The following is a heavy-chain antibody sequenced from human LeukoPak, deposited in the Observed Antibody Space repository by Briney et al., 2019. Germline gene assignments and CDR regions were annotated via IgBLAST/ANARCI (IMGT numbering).Heavy chain of an antibody. D-gene: IGHD3-10*01. CDR3: AREITMVRGAEDY. CDR1: GLSFSFYA. CDR2: ISGSGGST. Sequence: PGGSLRLSCAASGLSFSFYAMSWVRQAPGKGLEWVSAISGSGGSTYYADSVKGRFTISRDNSKNTLYLQMNSLRAEDTAVYYCAREITMVRGAEDYWGQGTLVTVSS. J-gene: IGHJ4*02. V-gene: IGHV3-23*01.